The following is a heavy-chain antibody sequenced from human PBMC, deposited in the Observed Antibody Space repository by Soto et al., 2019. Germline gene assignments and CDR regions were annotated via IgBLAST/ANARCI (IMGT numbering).Heavy chain of an antibody. V-gene: IGHV3-30*03. CDR2: ISYDGSNK. J-gene: IGHJ4*02. CDR1: GFSFSSYG. D-gene: IGHD5-12*01. Sequence: GGSLRLSCAASGFSFSSYGMHWVRQAPGKGLEWVALISYDGSNKYYADSVKGRFTISRDNAKNSLYLQMNSLRAEDTAVYYCASQSSEWLLFASWGQGTLVTVSS. CDR3: ASQSSEWLLFAS.